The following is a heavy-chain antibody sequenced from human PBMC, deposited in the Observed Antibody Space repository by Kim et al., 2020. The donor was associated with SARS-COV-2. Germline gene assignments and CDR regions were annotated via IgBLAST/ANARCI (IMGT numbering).Heavy chain of an antibody. CDR3: ARLGPVTANYYYGMDG. CDR2: IYTGATT. V-gene: IGHV3-53*01. CDR1: GFIVSNTY. D-gene: IGHD2-21*02. J-gene: IGHJ6*02. Sequence: GGSLRLSCAPSGFIVSNTYLSWVRQAPGKGLEWVSVIYTGATTYYADSVKGRFTISRDNSRNTVYLQMNSLTADDTAVYYCARLGPVTANYYYGMDGWG.